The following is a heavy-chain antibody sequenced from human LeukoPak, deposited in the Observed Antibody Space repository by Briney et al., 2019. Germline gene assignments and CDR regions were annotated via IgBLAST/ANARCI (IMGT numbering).Heavy chain of an antibody. Sequence: GGSLRLSCAASGFTFSNYNMNWVRQVPGKGLEWVSSITGGGIYIFYADSLKGRFTISRDNAKSSLYLQMNSLRAEDTAVYYCASQTGSHGDAFDLWGQGTLVTVSS. CDR3: ASQTGSHGDAFDL. D-gene: IGHD1-26*01. CDR1: GFTFSNYN. CDR2: ITGGGIYI. J-gene: IGHJ3*01. V-gene: IGHV3-21*01.